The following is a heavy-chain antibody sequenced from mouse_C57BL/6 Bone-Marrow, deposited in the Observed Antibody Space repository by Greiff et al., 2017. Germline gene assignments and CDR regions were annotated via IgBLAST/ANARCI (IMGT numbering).Heavy chain of an antibody. CDR1: GYTFTSYW. CDR3: ARWDAMDY. Sequence: QVQLQQPGAELVKPGASVKMSCKASGYTFTSYWITWVKQRPGQGLEWIGDIYPGSGSTNYNEKFKSKATLTVDQSSSTAYMQLSSLTSEDSAVYYCARWDAMDYWGQGTSVTVSS. J-gene: IGHJ4*01. CDR2: IYPGSGST. V-gene: IGHV1-55*01.